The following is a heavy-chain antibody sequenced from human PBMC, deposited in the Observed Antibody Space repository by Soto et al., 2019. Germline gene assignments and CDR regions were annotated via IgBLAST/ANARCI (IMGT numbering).Heavy chain of an antibody. CDR1: GFTFSNYG. D-gene: IGHD3-10*01. CDR3: AKDAKITLYYFDY. CDR2: ISGSGTTT. Sequence: EVQLLESGGGLVQPGGSLRLSCAASGFTFSNYGMSWVRQAPGKGLEWVSGISGSGTTTYYADSVQGRFTISSDSSKNTVYLQMNSLRAEDTAIYYCAKDAKITLYYFDYWGQGTLVTVSS. V-gene: IGHV3-23*01. J-gene: IGHJ4*02.